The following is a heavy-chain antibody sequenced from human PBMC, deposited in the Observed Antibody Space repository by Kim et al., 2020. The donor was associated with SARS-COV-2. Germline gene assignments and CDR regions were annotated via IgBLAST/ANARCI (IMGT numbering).Heavy chain of an antibody. V-gene: IGHV3-23*01. D-gene: IGHD3-22*01. CDR3: AKAKGYDSSGYYDY. CDR1: GFTFSSYA. J-gene: IGHJ4*02. Sequence: GGSLRLSCAGSGFTFSSYAMNWVRQAPGKGLEWVSTISGSGGSTYYADSVKGRFTISRDNSKNTLYLQMNSLRAEDTALYYCAKAKGYDSSGYYDYWGQGTLVTVSS. CDR2: ISGSGGST.